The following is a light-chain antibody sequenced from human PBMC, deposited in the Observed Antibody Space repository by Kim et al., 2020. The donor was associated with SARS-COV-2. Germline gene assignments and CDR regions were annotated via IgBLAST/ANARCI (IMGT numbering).Light chain of an antibody. J-gene: IGKJ4*01. Sequence: EIVLTQSPGTLSLSPGERATLSCRASQSLSSTYLAWYQQKPGQAPRLLIYGASIRATGIPDRFSGSGSGTDFTLTISRLEAEDFAVFYCQHYGSSVLTFGGGTKVDIK. V-gene: IGKV3-20*01. CDR2: GAS. CDR1: QSLSSTY. CDR3: QHYGSSVLT.